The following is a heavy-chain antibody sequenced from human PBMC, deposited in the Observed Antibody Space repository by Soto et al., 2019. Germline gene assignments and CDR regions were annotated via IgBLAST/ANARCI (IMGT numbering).Heavy chain of an antibody. Sequence: QVQLVQSGAEVKKPGASVKVSCKASGYTFTSYAMHWVRQAPGQRLEWMGWINAGNGNTKYSQKFQGRVTITRDTSASTAYMELSSLRSEDTAVYYCARGYCSGGSCYPALLPDYWGQGTLVTVSS. CDR1: GYTFTSYA. D-gene: IGHD2-15*01. J-gene: IGHJ4*02. V-gene: IGHV1-3*01. CDR3: ARGYCSGGSCYPALLPDY. CDR2: INAGNGNT.